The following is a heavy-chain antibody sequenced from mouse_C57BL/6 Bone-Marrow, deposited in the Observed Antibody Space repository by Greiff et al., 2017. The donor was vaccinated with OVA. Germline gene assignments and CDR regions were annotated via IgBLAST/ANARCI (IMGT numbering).Heavy chain of an antibody. D-gene: IGHD1-1*01. V-gene: IGHV2-2*01. CDR1: GFSLTSYG. J-gene: IGHJ1*03. CDR2: IWSGGST. CDR3: ARNPPHYYGSSLYFDV. Sequence: VKLQQSGPGLVQPSQSLSITCTVSGFSLTSYGVHWVRQSPGKGLEWLGVIWSGGSTDYNAAFISRLSISKDNSKSQVFFKMNSLQADDTAIYYCARNPPHYYGSSLYFDVWGTGTTVTVSS.